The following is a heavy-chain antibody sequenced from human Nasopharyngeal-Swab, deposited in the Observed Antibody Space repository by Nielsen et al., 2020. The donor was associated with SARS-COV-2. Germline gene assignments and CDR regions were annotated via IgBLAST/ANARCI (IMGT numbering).Heavy chain of an antibody. CDR3: ARSIAARPYYYYGMDV. V-gene: IGHV3-33*01. Sequence: GESLKISCAAPGFTFSSYGMHLVRQAPGKGLEWVAVIWYDGSNKYYADSVKGRFTISRDNSKNTLYLQMNSLRAEDTAVYYCARSIAARPYYYYGMDVWGQGTTVTVSS. CDR1: GFTFSSYG. D-gene: IGHD6-6*01. CDR2: IWYDGSNK. J-gene: IGHJ6*02.